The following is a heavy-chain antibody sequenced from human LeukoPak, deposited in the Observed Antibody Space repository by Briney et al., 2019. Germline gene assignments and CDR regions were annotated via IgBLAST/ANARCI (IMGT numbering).Heavy chain of an antibody. Sequence: ASVKVSCKASGYTFTGYYMHWVRQAPGQGLEWMGWINPNSGGTNYAQKFQGRVTMTRDTSISTAYMELSRLRSDDTAVYYCAREIYGETSGWFDPWGQGTLVTVSS. CDR1: GYTFTGYY. CDR2: INPNSGGT. D-gene: IGHD4-17*01. CDR3: AREIYGETSGWFDP. J-gene: IGHJ5*02. V-gene: IGHV1-2*02.